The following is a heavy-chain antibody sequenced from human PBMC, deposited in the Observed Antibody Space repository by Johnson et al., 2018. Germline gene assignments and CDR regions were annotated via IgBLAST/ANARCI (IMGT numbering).Heavy chain of an antibody. CDR2: ISSSSSYI. D-gene: IGHD6-13*01. CDR3: TTRSPYSSSWYYYYYYMDV. CDR1: GFTFSSYS. J-gene: IGHJ6*03. Sequence: VQLVQSGGGLVKPGGSLRLSCAASGFTFSSYSMNWVRQAPGKGLEWVSSISSSSSYIYYADSVKGRFTISRDNAKNSLYLQMKSLKTEDTAVYYCTTRSPYSSSWYYYYYYMDVWGKGTTVTVSS. V-gene: IGHV3-21*03.